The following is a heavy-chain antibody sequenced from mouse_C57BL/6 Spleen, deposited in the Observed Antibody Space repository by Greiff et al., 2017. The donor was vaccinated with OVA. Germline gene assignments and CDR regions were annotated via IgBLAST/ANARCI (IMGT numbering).Heavy chain of an antibody. Sequence: EVQGVESGPELVKPGASVKISCKASGYTFTDYYMNWVKQSHGQSLEWIGDINPNNGGTSYNQKFKGKATLTVDKSSSTAYMELRSLTSEDSAVYYCTRSGTSYFDYWGQGTTLTVSS. V-gene: IGHV1-26*01. J-gene: IGHJ2*01. CDR2: INPNNGGT. CDR1: GYTFTDYY. CDR3: TRSGTSYFDY. D-gene: IGHD2-14*01.